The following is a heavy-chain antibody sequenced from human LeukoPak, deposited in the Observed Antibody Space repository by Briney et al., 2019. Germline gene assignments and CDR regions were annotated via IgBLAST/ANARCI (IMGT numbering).Heavy chain of an antibody. V-gene: IGHV3-21*01. J-gene: IGHJ3*02. CDR1: GFTFSSYS. Sequence: GGSLRLSCAASGFTFSSYSMNWVRQAPGKGPEWVSSISSSSSYIYYADSLKGRFTISRDNAKRSLFLQINSLRAEDTAVYFCARALGSSAYYYLKVDAFDIWGQGTMVTVSS. CDR2: ISSSSSYI. D-gene: IGHD3-22*01. CDR3: ARALGSSAYYYLKVDAFDI.